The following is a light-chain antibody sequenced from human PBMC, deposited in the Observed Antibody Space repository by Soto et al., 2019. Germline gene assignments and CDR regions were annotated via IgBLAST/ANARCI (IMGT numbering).Light chain of an antibody. CDR3: QQYATSPIT. Sequence: ETVLTQSPGTLSLSPGERATLSCRASQRISSNFLAWYQQKPGQAPRLLIYGAPSRATGIPGRFSGSGSGTDFTLTISRLEPEDFAVYYCQQYATSPITFGQGIRLEIK. CDR2: GAP. J-gene: IGKJ5*01. V-gene: IGKV3-20*01. CDR1: QRISSNF.